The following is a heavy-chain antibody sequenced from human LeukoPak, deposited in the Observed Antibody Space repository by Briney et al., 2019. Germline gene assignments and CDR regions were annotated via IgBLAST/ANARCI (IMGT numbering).Heavy chain of an antibody. CDR3: ARGSSGWFSGGIDH. V-gene: IGHV3-66*01. CDR1: VFTVTNNY. CDR2: NYWGGST. J-gene: IGHJ4*02. Sequence: PGGSLRLSCGASVFTVTNNYVRWVRRARGRGLGWVSVNYWGGSTYYADSVKGRFTISRDNYKNTLSLQMHSLRTDGTVVYYCARGSSGWFSGGIDHWGQGTLVTVPS. D-gene: IGHD6-19*01.